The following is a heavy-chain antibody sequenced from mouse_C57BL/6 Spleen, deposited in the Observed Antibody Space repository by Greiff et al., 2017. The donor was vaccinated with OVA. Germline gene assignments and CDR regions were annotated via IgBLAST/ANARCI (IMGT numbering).Heavy chain of an antibody. CDR1: GYTFTSYW. J-gene: IGHJ3*01. V-gene: IGHV1-52*01. CDR2: IDPSDSET. Sequence: VQLQQPGAELVRPGSSVKLSCKASGYTFTSYWMHWVKQRPIQGLEWIGNIDPSDSETHYNQKFKDKATLTVDKSSSTAYMQLSSLTSEDSAVYYCARSPDSAWVAYWGQGTLVTVSA. D-gene: IGHD2-4*01. CDR3: ARSPDSAWVAY.